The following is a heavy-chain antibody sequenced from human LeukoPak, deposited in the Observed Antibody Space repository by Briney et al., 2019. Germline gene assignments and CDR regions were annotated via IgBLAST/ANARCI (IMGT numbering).Heavy chain of an antibody. V-gene: IGHV3-53*01. J-gene: IGHJ4*02. D-gene: IGHD5-18*01. CDR3: ATRYNYYYLGY. CDR1: GXTVSGSY. Sequence: GGSLRLSCAASGXTVSGSYMTWVRQAPGKGLEWVSSIYGAESTNYADSVKGRFTISRDNSKNTLYLQMSSLRVEDTAVYYCATRYNYYYLGYWGQGTLVTVSS. CDR2: IYGAEST.